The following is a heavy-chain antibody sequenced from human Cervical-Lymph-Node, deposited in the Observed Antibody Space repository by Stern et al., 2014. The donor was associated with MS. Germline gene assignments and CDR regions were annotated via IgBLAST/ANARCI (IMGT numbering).Heavy chain of an antibody. Sequence: VQLLESGAEVKKPGASVKVSCAASGYTFTDYAISWVRQAPGQGLEWMGWIGTNIGNTNYAQKFQVRVTLATDTSTSTVYMELRSLRSDDTAMYYCRAGSDAFDVWGQGTMVTVSS. V-gene: IGHV1-18*01. D-gene: IGHD6-13*01. CDR3: RAGSDAFDV. CDR2: IGTNIGNT. J-gene: IGHJ3*01. CDR1: GYTFTDYA.